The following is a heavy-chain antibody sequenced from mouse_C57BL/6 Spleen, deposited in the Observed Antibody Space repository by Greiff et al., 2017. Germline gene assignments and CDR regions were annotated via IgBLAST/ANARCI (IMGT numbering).Heavy chain of an antibody. CDR3: ASGGYYYGSSWGSFDY. J-gene: IGHJ2*01. Sequence: QVQLQQSGAELMKPGASVKLSCKATGYTFTGYWIEWVKQRPGHGLEWIGEILPGSGSTNYNEKFKGKATFTADTSSNTAYMQLSSLTTEDSAIYYCASGGYYYGSSWGSFDYWGQGTTLTVAS. D-gene: IGHD1-1*01. CDR2: ILPGSGST. V-gene: IGHV1-9*01. CDR1: GYTFTGYW.